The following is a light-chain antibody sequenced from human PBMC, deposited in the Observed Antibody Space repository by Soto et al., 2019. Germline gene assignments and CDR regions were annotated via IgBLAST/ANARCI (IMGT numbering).Light chain of an antibody. CDR3: QQYNSYSGT. V-gene: IGKV1-5*01. CDR2: DAS. CDR1: QSISSW. Sequence: DIQMTQSPSTLSASVGDRVTITCRASQSISSWLAWYQQKPGKAPKLLIYDASSLESGVPSRFRGSGSGTEFTLTISSLQTDDFATYYCQQYNSYSGTFGHGTKVDI. J-gene: IGKJ1*01.